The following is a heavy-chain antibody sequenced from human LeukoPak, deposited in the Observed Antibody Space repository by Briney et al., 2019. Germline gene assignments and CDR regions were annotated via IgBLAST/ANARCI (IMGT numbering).Heavy chain of an antibody. Sequence: ASVKVSCKASGYTFNTYFLIWVRQAPGQGLEWMGWINPNSGGTNYAQKFQGRVTMTRDTSIRTAYMELSSLTSDDTAVYYCASPGSSYDILTGPGYCDYWGQGTLITVSS. CDR3: ASPGSSYDILTGPGYCDY. D-gene: IGHD3-9*01. CDR1: GYTFNTYF. CDR2: INPNSGGT. V-gene: IGHV1-2*02. J-gene: IGHJ4*02.